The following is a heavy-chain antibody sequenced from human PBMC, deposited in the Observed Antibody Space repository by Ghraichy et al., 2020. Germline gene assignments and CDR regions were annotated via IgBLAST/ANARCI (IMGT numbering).Heavy chain of an antibody. Sequence: GESLNISCAASGFTFSSYAMSWVRQAPGKGLEWVSAISGSGGSTYYADSVKGRFTISRDNSKNTLYLQMNSLRAEDTAVYYCAKGFLEMATIGYGMDVWGQGTTVTVSS. V-gene: IGHV3-23*01. CDR2: ISGSGGST. CDR3: AKGFLEMATIGYGMDV. J-gene: IGHJ6*02. D-gene: IGHD5-24*01. CDR1: GFTFSSYA.